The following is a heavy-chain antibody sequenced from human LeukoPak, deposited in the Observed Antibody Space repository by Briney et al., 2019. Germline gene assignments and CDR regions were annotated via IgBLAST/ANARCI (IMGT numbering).Heavy chain of an antibody. CDR1: GFTFSSYS. CDR3: ARRAGAYSHPYDY. CDR2: ISSSSSTI. J-gene: IGHJ4*02. D-gene: IGHD4/OR15-4a*01. Sequence: TGGSLRLSCAASGFTFSSYSMNWVRQAPGRGLEWVSYISSSSSTIYYADSVKGRFTISRDNAKNSLYPQMNSLRAEDTAAYYCARRAGAYSHPYDYWGQGTLVTVSS. V-gene: IGHV3-48*01.